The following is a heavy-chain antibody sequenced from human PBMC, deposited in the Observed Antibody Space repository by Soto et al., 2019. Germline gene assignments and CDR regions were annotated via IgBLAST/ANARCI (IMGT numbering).Heavy chain of an antibody. V-gene: IGHV4-39*07. CDR3: ARKWFGEPHKFDY. J-gene: IGHJ4*02. CDR1: GGSISSSTYY. Sequence: SETLSLTCTVSGGSISSSTYYWGWIRQSPGKGLEWIGSIYYSGSTYYNPSLKSRVTISVDKSKNQFSLKVNSVTAADTAVYYCARKWFGEPHKFDYWGQGALVTVSS. CDR2: IYYSGST. D-gene: IGHD3-10*01.